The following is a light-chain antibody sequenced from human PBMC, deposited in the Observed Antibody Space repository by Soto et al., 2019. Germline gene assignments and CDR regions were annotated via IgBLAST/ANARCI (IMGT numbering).Light chain of an antibody. CDR3: AAWDDSLSGWV. CDR1: SSNIGSNY. V-gene: IGLV1-47*01. CDR2: RND. J-gene: IGLJ3*02. Sequence: QLVLTQPPSASGTPGQRVTISCSGSSSNIGSNYVSWYQQLPGTAPKLLIYRNDQRPSGVPDRFSGSKSGTSASLAVSGLRSEDEADYHCAAWDDSLSGWVFGGGTKLTVL.